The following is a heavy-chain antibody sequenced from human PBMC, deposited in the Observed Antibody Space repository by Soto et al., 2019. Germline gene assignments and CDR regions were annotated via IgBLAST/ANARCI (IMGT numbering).Heavy chain of an antibody. J-gene: IGHJ4*02. CDR2: INAASYSI. D-gene: IGHD6-19*01. V-gene: IGHV3-48*02. CDR1: GFMFDSFA. CDR3: AKSGDSAGWGIDF. Sequence: EVQLVESGGGLVQPGGSLRLYCVGSGFMFDSFAMNWVRQAPGKGLEWVSYINAASYSIYYAEPVKGRFTISRDNARNSLSLQMDSLSDEDTAVYYCAKSGDSAGWGIDFWGKGTLGTVS.